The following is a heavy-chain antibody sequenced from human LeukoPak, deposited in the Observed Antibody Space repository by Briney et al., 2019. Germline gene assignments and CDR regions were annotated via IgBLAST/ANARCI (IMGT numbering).Heavy chain of an antibody. CDR3: ARYSSWYVDY. V-gene: IGHV4-59*01. Sequence: SETLSLTCTVSGVSISGYYWSWIRQPPGKGLEWIGYIYYIGSTNYNPSLKSRVTISVDTSKNQFSLKLSSVTAADTAVYYCARYSSWYVDYWGQGTLVTVSS. J-gene: IGHJ4*02. D-gene: IGHD6-13*01. CDR1: GVSISGYY. CDR2: IYYIGST.